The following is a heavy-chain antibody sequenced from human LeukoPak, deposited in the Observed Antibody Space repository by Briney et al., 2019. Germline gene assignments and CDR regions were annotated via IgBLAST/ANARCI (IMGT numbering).Heavy chain of an antibody. CDR2: INPNNGGT. CDR1: GYTFTGYY. V-gene: IGHV1-2*06. J-gene: IGHJ4*02. Sequence: ASVKVSCKASGYTFTGYYMHWVRQAPGQGLEWMGRINPNNGGTNYAKKFQGRVTMTGDTSISTAYMELNSLRSDDSAVYYCTRESGSYHGNDYWGQGTLVTVSS. CDR3: TRESGSYHGNDY. D-gene: IGHD1-26*01.